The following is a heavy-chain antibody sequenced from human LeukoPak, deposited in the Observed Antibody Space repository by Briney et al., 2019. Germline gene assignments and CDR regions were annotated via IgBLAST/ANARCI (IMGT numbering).Heavy chain of an antibody. CDR1: GGSISSSSYY. J-gene: IGHJ4*02. CDR3: ARGPRGYSGYGLLRFDY. D-gene: IGHD5-12*01. Sequence: SKTLSLTCTVSGGSISSSSYYWGWIRQPPGKGLEWIGSIYYSGSTYYNPSLKSRVTISVDTSKNQFSLKLSSVTAADTAVYYCARGPRGYSGYGLLRFDYWGQGTLVSVSS. V-gene: IGHV4-39*07. CDR2: IYYSGST.